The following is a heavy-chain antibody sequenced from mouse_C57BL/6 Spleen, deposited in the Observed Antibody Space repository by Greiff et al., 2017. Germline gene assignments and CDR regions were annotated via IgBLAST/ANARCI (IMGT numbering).Heavy chain of an antibody. CDR2: INYDGSST. CDR3: ARELGGGYYAMDY. V-gene: IGHV5-16*01. J-gene: IGHJ4*01. Sequence: EVMLVESEGGLVQPGSSMKLSCTASGFTFSDYYMAWVRQVPEKGLEWVANINYDGSSTYYLDSLKSRFIISRDNAKNILYLQMSSLKSEDTATYYCARELGGGYYAMDYWGQGTSVTVSS. D-gene: IGHD4-1*01. CDR1: GFTFSDYY.